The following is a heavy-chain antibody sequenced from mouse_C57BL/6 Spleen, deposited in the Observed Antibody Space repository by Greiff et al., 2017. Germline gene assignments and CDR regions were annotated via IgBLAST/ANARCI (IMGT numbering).Heavy chain of an antibody. D-gene: IGHD1-1*01. CDR1: GYTFTSYW. Sequence: QVQLQQSGTELVKPGASVKLSCKASGYTFTSYWMHWVKQRPGQGLEWIGNINPSNGGTNYNEKFKSKATLTVDKSSSTAYMQLSSLTSEDSAVYYCASKVEDYGSSYFDVWGTGTTVTVSS. CDR3: ASKVEDYGSSYFDV. V-gene: IGHV1-53*01. CDR2: INPSNGGT. J-gene: IGHJ1*03.